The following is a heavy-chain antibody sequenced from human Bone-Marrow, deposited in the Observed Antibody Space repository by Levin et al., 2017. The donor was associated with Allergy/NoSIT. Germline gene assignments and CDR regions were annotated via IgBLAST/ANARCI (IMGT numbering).Heavy chain of an antibody. CDR3: SGGRYCSGSTCPD. CDR2: IYSGGST. Sequence: PGESLKISCAASGFTVSNHYMTWVRQAPGKGLEWVSLIYSGGSTYYVDSVKGRFTISRDSSKNTVFLQMNSLRVEDTAVYYCSGGRYCSGSTCPDWGQGTLVTVSS. V-gene: IGHV3-66*01. J-gene: IGHJ4*02. CDR1: GFTVSNHY. D-gene: IGHD2-15*01.